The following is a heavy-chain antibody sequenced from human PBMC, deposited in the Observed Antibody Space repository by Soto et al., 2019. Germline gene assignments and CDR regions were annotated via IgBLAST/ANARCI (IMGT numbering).Heavy chain of an antibody. CDR2: ICHSGST. D-gene: IGHD4-4*01. CDR3: ATVSLQLTTMDY. Sequence: SETLSLTCTVSVGSVSSGSYYWNWIRQPPGKGLEWIGSICHSGSTDYNPSLKSRVTISVDTSKNQFSLKLGSVTAADTAVYYCATVSLQLTTMDYWGQGALVTVSS. V-gene: IGHV4-61*01. CDR1: VGSVSSGSYY. J-gene: IGHJ4*02.